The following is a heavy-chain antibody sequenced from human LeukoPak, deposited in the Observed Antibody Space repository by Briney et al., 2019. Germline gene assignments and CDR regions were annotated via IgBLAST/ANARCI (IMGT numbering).Heavy chain of an antibody. CDR1: GYTFTGYY. J-gene: IGHJ1*01. V-gene: IGHV1-2*02. CDR2: IYPNSGGT. Sequence: ASVKVSCKASGYTFTGYYMQWVRQAPGQGVEWMGWIYPNSGGTEYAPKFQDRVTMSRDTSSNTADMELSRLTSDDTAVYFCARDLDCSSTSCLARVEYFQHWGQGTLVTFSS. CDR3: ARDLDCSSTSCLARVEYFQH. D-gene: IGHD2-2*01.